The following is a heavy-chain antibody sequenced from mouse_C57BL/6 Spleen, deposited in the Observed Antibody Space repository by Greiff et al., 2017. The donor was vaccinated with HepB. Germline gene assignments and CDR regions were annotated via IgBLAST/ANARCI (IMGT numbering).Heavy chain of an antibody. V-gene: IGHV1-61*01. Sequence: VKLQQPGAELVRPGSSVKLSCKASGYTFTSYWMDWVKQRPGQGLEWIGNIYPSDSETHYNQKFKDKATLTVDKSSSTAYMQLSSLTSEDSAVYYCAEGGYYGSSYWYFDVWGTGTTVTVSS. CDR1: GYTFTSYW. CDR2: IYPSDSET. J-gene: IGHJ1*03. CDR3: AEGGYYGSSYWYFDV. D-gene: IGHD1-1*01.